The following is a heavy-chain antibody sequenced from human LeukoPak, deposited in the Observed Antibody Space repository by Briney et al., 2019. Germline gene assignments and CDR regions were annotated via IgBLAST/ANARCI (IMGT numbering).Heavy chain of an antibody. V-gene: IGHV3-33*01. D-gene: IGHD1-26*01. Sequence: GGSLRLSCAASGFTFSSYGMHWVRQAPGKGLEWVALIWYDGTNKYYADSVKGRCTISRDNSKNTLYMQMSSLRAEDTAVYYCARDLRELQYAFDIWGQGTMVTVSS. J-gene: IGHJ3*02. CDR1: GFTFSSYG. CDR2: IWYDGTNK. CDR3: ARDLRELQYAFDI.